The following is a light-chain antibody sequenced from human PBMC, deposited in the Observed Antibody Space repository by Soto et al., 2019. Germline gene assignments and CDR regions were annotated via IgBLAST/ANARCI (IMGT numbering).Light chain of an antibody. Sequence: EVMLTQSPGTLSLSPGERATLSCRASHSVSSNYLAWYQQKSGQAPRLLIYGASNRATGIPDRFSGSGCGTDFTLTITRLVPEDFAVYYCQQYDTSPRTFGQGTKVAF. CDR1: HSVSSNY. CDR3: QQYDTSPRT. CDR2: GAS. J-gene: IGKJ1*01. V-gene: IGKV3-20*01.